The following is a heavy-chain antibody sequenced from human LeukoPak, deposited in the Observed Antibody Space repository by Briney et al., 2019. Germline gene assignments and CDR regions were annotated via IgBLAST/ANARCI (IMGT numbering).Heavy chain of an antibody. CDR1: GGSISTNNYY. V-gene: IGHV4-39*01. D-gene: IGHD6-19*01. Sequence: SETLSLTCTVSGGSISTNNYYWAWIRQPPGKGMEWIGSIFYSGTTFYNPSLKSRITISVDTSKNQFSLRLSSVTAADTAVYYCARHGAAVTGRSFDYWGQGTLLTVSS. CDR2: IFYSGTT. J-gene: IGHJ4*02. CDR3: ARHGAAVTGRSFDY.